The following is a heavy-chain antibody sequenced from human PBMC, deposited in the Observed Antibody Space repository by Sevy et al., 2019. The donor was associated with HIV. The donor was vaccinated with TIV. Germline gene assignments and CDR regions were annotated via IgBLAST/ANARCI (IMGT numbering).Heavy chain of an antibody. CDR1: GGSLSSSDSY. CDR2: IHYTGGT. Sequence: SETLSLTCTVSGGSLSSSDSYWSWIRQPPGKGLEWLGYIHYTGGTYYNPFLKSRVAMSVDTSEEQFSLRLSFLTAADTALYYCANKSGYTHGPFDYWGQGILVTVS. CDR3: ANKSGYTHGPFDY. V-gene: IGHV4-30-4*01. D-gene: IGHD5-12*01. J-gene: IGHJ4*02.